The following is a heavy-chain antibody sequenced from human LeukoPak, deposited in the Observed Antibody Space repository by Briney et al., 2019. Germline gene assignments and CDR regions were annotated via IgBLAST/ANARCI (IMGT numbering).Heavy chain of an antibody. J-gene: IGHJ4*02. Sequence: GGSLRLSCAASGFTFSSYSMNWVRQAPGKGLEWVSSISSSSYIYYADSVKGRFTISRDNAKNSLYLQMNSLRAEDTAVYYCARGTRGYYDSSGYYLDYWGQGTLVTVSS. CDR2: ISSSSYI. CDR3: ARGTRGYYDSSGYYLDY. D-gene: IGHD3-22*01. V-gene: IGHV3-21*01. CDR1: GFTFSSYS.